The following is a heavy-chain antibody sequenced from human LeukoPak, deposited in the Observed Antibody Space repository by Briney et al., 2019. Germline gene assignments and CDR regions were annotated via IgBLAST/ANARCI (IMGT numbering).Heavy chain of an antibody. CDR3: AKNYYASSGLFDY. J-gene: IGHJ4*02. D-gene: IGHD3-22*01. V-gene: IGHV3-21*01. CDR1: GFTFSSYS. CDR2: ISSSSSYI. Sequence: GGSLRLSCAASGFTFSSYSMNWVRQAPGKGLEWVSSISSSSSYIYYADSVKGRFTISRDNAKNSLHLQMNSLRAEDTAVYYCAKNYYASSGLFDYWGQGTLVIVSS.